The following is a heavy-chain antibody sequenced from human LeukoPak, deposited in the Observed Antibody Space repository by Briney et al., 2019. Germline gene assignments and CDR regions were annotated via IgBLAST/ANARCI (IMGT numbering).Heavy chain of an antibody. CDR1: GDSMRSYY. Sequence: SETLSLTCTVSGDSMRSYYWSWLRQPAGKGLEWIGRIHSGGTTYNNPSLDNRVTVSVDTSNNQFSLRLSSVTAADTAVYYCARSTGFYTTYYMDVWGKGTTVTVSS. CDR3: ARSTGFYTTYYMDV. J-gene: IGHJ6*03. CDR2: IHSGGTT. V-gene: IGHV4-4*07. D-gene: IGHD3-22*01.